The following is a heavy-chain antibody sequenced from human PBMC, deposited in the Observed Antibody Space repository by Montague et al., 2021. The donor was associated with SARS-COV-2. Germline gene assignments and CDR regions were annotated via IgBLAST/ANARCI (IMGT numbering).Heavy chain of an antibody. D-gene: IGHD1-26*01. Sequence: SETLSLTCAVYGGSLSGYYWAWIRQPPGKGLEWIGSIYHSGSAXXXPSXXXRVTISIDTSKNQFSLKLSSVTAADTAVYYCARVPDSGTYWSGDYWGQGTLVTVSS. CDR3: ARVPDSGTYWSGDY. V-gene: IGHV4-34*01. CDR2: IYHSGSA. J-gene: IGHJ4*02. CDR1: GGSLSGYY.